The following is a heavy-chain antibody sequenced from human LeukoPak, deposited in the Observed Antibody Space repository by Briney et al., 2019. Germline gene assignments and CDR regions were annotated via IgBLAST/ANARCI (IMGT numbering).Heavy chain of an antibody. CDR3: ARDHGY. J-gene: IGHJ4*02. V-gene: IGHV3-30-3*01. CDR1: GFTFSSYA. Sequence: GESLRLSCAASGFTFSSYAMHWVRQAPGKGLEWVAVISYDGSNKYYADSVKGRFTISRDNSKNTLYLQMNSLRAEDTAVYYCARDHGYWGQGTLVTVSS. CDR2: ISYDGSNK.